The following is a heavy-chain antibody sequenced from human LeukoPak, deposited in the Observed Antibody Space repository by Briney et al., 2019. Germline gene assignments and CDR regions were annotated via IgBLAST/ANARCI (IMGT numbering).Heavy chain of an antibody. CDR2: IYLANSDT. Sequence: GESLKISCKGSGYNFTTYWIGWVRQMPEKGLEWMGIIYLANSDTRYSSSFQGQVTMSADKSISTAYLQWSSLKASDSAMYYCVRPSSSGWYEFWGQGTLVTVSS. CDR1: GYNFTTYW. V-gene: IGHV5-51*01. J-gene: IGHJ4*02. D-gene: IGHD6-19*01. CDR3: VRPSSSGWYEF.